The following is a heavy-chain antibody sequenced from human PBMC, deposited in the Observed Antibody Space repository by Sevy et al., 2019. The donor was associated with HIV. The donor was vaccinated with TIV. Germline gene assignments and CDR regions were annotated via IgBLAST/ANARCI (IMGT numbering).Heavy chain of an antibody. CDR1: GGTFSSYA. V-gene: IGHV1-69*13. J-gene: IGHJ5*02. D-gene: IGHD6-13*01. CDR3: ARGGIAAAGTNNWFDP. Sequence: ASVKVSCKASGGTFSSYAISWVRQAPGQGLEWMGGIIPIFGTANYAQEFQGRVTITADESTSTAYMELSSLRSEDTAVYYCARGGIAAAGTNNWFDPWGQGTLVTVSS. CDR2: IIPIFGTA.